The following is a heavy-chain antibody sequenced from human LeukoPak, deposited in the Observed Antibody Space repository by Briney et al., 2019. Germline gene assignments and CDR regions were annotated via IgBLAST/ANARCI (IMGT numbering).Heavy chain of an antibody. Sequence: GGSLRLSCAASGFTVSSSYMTWVRQAPGKGLEWVSVIYTGGSAYYADSVKGRFTISRDNSKNTLYLQMNSLRAEDTAVYYCARDLRGFIDYWGQGTLVTVSS. D-gene: IGHD5-12*01. CDR2: IYTGGSA. CDR3: ARDLRGFIDY. V-gene: IGHV3-53*01. CDR1: GFTVSSSY. J-gene: IGHJ4*02.